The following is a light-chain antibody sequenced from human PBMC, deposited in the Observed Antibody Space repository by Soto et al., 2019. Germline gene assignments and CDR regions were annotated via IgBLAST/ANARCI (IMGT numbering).Light chain of an antibody. CDR2: AAS. Sequence: DLHLTQSPSSLSASVGDSVTITCRSSQTINKYLNWYQHRPGKAPKLLLYAASSLQTGVPTRFSGAGAGTFFTLTISNLQLEVVASYYWQQSYGSPGAFGRGTKVEI. V-gene: IGKV1-39*01. CDR1: QTINKY. J-gene: IGKJ1*01. CDR3: QQSYGSPGA.